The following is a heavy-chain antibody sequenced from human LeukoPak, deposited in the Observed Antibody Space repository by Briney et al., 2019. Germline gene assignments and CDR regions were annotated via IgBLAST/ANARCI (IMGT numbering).Heavy chain of an antibody. D-gene: IGHD3-3*01. CDR2: IYYSGST. CDR1: GGSISSHY. Sequence: PSETLSLTCTVSGGSISSHYWSWIRQPPGKGLEWIGYIYYSGSTNYNPSLKGRVTISVDTSKNQFSLKLSLWTHADTAVYYLASTPLRSLFRFLGVGPQHYFDYWGQGTLVTVSS. J-gene: IGHJ4*02. CDR3: ASTPLRSLFRFLGVGPQHYFDY. V-gene: IGHV4-59*11.